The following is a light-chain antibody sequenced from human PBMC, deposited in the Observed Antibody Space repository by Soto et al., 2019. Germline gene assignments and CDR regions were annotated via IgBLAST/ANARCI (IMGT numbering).Light chain of an antibody. Sequence: QSALTQPASVSGSPGQSITISCTGTNTDIGNYNLVSWYQRHPDKAPKLIIYEDTKRPSGISNRFSASKSGTTASLTISGLQAEDEADYHCSSFAGSGTLVVFGGGTKLTVL. J-gene: IGLJ2*01. CDR3: SSFAGSGTLVV. CDR2: EDT. CDR1: NTDIGNYNL. V-gene: IGLV2-23*01.